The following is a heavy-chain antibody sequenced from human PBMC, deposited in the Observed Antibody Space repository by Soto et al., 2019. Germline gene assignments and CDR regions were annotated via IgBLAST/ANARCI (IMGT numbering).Heavy chain of an antibody. CDR3: ARLVKIRGAYYYYMDV. CDR1: GGSISSYY. J-gene: IGHJ6*03. D-gene: IGHD3-10*01. V-gene: IGHV4-59*05. CDR2: IYYSGST. Sequence: SETLSLTCTVSGGSISSYYWSWIRQPPGKGLEWIGSIYYSGSTYYNPSLKSRVTISVDTSKNQFSLKLSSVTAADTAVYYCARLVKIRGAYYYYMDVWGKGTTVTVSS.